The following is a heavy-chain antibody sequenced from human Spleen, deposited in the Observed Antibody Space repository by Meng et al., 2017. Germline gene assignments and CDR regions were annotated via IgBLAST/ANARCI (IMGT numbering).Heavy chain of an antibody. D-gene: IGHD3-10*01. J-gene: IGHJ5*02. Sequence: VQLVESGGGLVQPGGSLRLSCAASGFSFSDYWMHRVRQAPGKGLVWVSRIDGDGSSTTYADSVKGRFTISRDNTKNTVYLQMNSLRVDDTAVYYCAGGGNWFDPWGLGTLVTVSS. V-gene: IGHV3-74*01. CDR1: GFSFSDYW. CDR3: AGGGNWFDP. CDR2: IDGDGSST.